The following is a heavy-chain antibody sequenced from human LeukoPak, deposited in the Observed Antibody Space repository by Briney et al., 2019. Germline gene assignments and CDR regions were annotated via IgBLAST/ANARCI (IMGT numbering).Heavy chain of an antibody. CDR3: TRDITLTRGGRSDY. V-gene: IGHV3-74*01. D-gene: IGHD3-10*01. CDR1: GFTFRSYW. J-gene: IGHJ4*02. Sequence: PGGSLRLSCAACGFTFRSYWMYWVGQAPGRGLVWFSRINIDGTTTNFADSVKGRFTISRDNTKNTVYLHMNSLRAEDTAVYYCTRDITLTRGGRSDYWGQGTLVTVSS. CDR2: INIDGTTT.